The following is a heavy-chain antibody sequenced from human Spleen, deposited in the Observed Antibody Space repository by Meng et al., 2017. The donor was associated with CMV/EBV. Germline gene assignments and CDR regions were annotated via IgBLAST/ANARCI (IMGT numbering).Heavy chain of an antibody. CDR2: ISSSSNYM. CDR3: ARTYDSSGYHYYFDY. J-gene: IGHJ4*02. D-gene: IGHD3-22*01. CDR1: GFTFSSYS. Sequence: GGSLRLSCVASGFTFSSYSMNWVRQAPGKGLEWVSSISSSSNYMYYGDSVKGRFTISRDNAKNSLYLQMNSLRAEDTAVYYCARTYDSSGYHYYFDYWGQGTLVTVSS. V-gene: IGHV3-21*01.